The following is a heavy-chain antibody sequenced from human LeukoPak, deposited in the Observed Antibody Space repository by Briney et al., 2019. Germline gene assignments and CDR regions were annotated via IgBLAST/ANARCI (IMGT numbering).Heavy chain of an antibody. Sequence: GGSLRLSCAASGFTFSSYAMSWVRQAPWKGLEWVSAISDSGGSTYYADSVKGRFTISRDNSKNTLYLQMNSLRAEDTAVYYCAKRTTATTSPLGYWGQGTLVIVSS. V-gene: IGHV3-23*01. CDR2: ISDSGGST. J-gene: IGHJ4*02. D-gene: IGHD4-17*01. CDR1: GFTFSSYA. CDR3: AKRTTATTSPLGY.